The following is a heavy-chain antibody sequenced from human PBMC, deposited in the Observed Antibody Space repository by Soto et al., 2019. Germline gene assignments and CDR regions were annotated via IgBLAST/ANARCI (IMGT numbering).Heavy chain of an antibody. CDR3: ATIDFWSGYYGAFDI. J-gene: IGHJ3*02. D-gene: IGHD3-3*01. CDR2: FDPEDGET. CDR1: GYTPPELF. Sequence: KVCCKGFGYTPPELFLHWVRQAPGKGLEWMGGFDPEDGETIYAQKFQGRVTMTEDTSTDTAYMELSSLRSEDTAVYYCATIDFWSGYYGAFDIWGQGTMVTVS. V-gene: IGHV1-24*01.